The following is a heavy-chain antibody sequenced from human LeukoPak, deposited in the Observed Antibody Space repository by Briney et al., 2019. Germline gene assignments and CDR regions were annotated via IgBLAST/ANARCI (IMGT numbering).Heavy chain of an antibody. Sequence: GGFLRLSCAASGFTFSDYYMSWIRQAPGKGLEWVSYISSSGSTIYYADSVKGRFTISRDNSKNTLYLQMNSLRAEDTAVYYCAKDLDIVVVVAATGSTGDAFDIWGQGTMVTVSS. CDR3: AKDLDIVVVVAATGSTGDAFDI. CDR1: GFTFSDYY. D-gene: IGHD2-15*01. CDR2: ISSSGSTI. J-gene: IGHJ3*02. V-gene: IGHV3-11*01.